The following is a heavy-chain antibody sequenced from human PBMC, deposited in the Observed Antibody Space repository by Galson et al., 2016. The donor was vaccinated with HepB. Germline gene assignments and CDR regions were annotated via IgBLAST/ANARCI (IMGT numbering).Heavy chain of an antibody. V-gene: IGHV3-23*01. D-gene: IGHD2-2*01. CDR1: GFTFSNYA. Sequence: SLRLSCAASGFTFSNYAMTWVRVRQAPGKGLEWVSGISARGGSTYYVDSVKGRFTISRDNSKNRVFLQMNSLRAEDTAVYYCAKVSTPVLPVAYNWFDPWGQGTLVTVSP. CDR3: AKVSTPVLPVAYNWFDP. J-gene: IGHJ5*02. CDR2: ISARGGST.